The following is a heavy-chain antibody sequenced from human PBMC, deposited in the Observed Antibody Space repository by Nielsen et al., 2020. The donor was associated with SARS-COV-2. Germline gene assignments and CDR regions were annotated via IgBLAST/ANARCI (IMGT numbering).Heavy chain of an antibody. J-gene: IGHJ5*02. CDR3: ARGQGDGYSGYDPNNWFDP. D-gene: IGHD5-12*01. V-gene: IGHV4-61*08. Sequence: SETLSLTCTVSGGSISSGGYYWSWIRQPPGKGLEWIGYIYYSGSTNYNPSLKSRVTISVDTSKNQFSLKLSSVTAADTAVYYCARGQGDGYSGYDPNNWFDPWGQGTLVTVSS. CDR2: IYYSGST. CDR1: GGSISSGGYY.